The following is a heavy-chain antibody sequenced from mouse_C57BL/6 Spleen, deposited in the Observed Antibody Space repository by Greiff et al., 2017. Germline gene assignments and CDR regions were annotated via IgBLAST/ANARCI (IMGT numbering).Heavy chain of an antibody. CDR1: GYAFSSSW. CDR3: AREGLLRYGYFDY. V-gene: IGHV1-82*01. Sequence: QVQLQQSGPELVKPGASVKISCKASGYAFSSSWMNWVKQRPGKGLEWIGRIYPGDGDTNYNGKFKGKATLTADKSSSTAYMQLSSLTSEDSAVXVCAREGLLRYGYFDYWGQGTTLTVSS. CDR2: IYPGDGDT. D-gene: IGHD1-1*01. J-gene: IGHJ2*01.